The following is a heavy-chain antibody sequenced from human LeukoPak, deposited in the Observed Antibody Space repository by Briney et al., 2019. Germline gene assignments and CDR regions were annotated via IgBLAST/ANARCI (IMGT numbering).Heavy chain of an antibody. J-gene: IGHJ3*02. CDR1: GGSISSYY. D-gene: IGHD1-1*01. Sequence: PSETLSLTCTVSGGSISSYYWSWIRQPPGKGLEWIGYIYYSGSTNYNPSLKSRVTISVDTSKNQFSLKLSSVTAADTAVYYCARSDDDDAFDIWGQGTMVTASS. CDR2: IYYSGST. V-gene: IGHV4-59*01. CDR3: ARSDDDDAFDI.